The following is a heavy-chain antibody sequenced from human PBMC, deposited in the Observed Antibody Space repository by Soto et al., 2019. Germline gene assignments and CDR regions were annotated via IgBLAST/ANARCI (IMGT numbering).Heavy chain of an antibody. V-gene: IGHV4-34*02. J-gene: IGHJ5*02. CDR2: TNHRGST. Sequence: QVHLQQWGAGLLEPSETLSLTCAVYGESFIGYYWTWIRQPPGKGLEWIGETNHRGSTNYNPSLKSRVTRAIVTSKNQFSLTFTSVTAADTSVYYCARTDIVSTNWFDPWGQGTLVTVSS. D-gene: IGHD5-12*01. CDR3: ARTDIVSTNWFDP. CDR1: GESFIGYY.